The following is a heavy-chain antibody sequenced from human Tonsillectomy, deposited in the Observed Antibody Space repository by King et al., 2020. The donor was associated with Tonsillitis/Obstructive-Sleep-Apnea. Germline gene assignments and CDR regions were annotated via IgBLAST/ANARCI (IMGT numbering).Heavy chain of an antibody. CDR3: ARHGYLVVVPAARDWDWFDP. Sequence: LQLQESGPGLVKPSETLSLTCTVSGGSISSSSYYWGWIRQPPGKGLEWIGSIYYSGSTYYNPSLKSRVTISVDTSKNQFSLKLSSVTAADTAVYYCARHGYLVVVPAARDWDWFDPWGQGTLVTVSS. D-gene: IGHD2-2*01. J-gene: IGHJ5*02. CDR1: GGSISSSSYY. CDR2: IYYSGST. V-gene: IGHV4-39*01.